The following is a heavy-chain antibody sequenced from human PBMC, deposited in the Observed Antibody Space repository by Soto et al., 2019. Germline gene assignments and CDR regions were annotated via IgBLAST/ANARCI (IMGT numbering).Heavy chain of an antibody. CDR1: GFTFSSYG. CDR3: ARGDYGDYGAYNWFDP. CDR2: IWYDGSNK. D-gene: IGHD4-17*01. Sequence: PGGSLRLSCAASGFTFSSYGMHWVRQAPGKGLEWVAVIWYDGSNKYYADSVKGRFTISRDNSKNTLYLQMNSLRAEDTAVYYCARGDYGDYGAYNWFDPWGQGTLVTVS. V-gene: IGHV3-33*01. J-gene: IGHJ5*02.